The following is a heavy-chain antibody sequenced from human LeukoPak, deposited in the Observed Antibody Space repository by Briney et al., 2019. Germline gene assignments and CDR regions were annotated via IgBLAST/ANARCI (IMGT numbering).Heavy chain of an antibody. V-gene: IGHV3-21*01. D-gene: IGHD6-19*01. J-gene: IGHJ4*02. CDR3: ARFETVAAKPFEY. CDR2: ISSESTYI. Sequence: GGSLRLSCAASGFTFSGYNMNWVRQAPGKGLEWVSSISSESTYILYADSVKGRFTISRDNAKSSLYLQMDSLRAEDTALYYCARFETVAAKPFEYWGQGTLVTVSS. CDR1: GFTFSGYN.